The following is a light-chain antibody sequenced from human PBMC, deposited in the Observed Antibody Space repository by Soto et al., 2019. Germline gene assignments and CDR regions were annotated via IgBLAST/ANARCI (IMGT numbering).Light chain of an antibody. CDR2: NDN. CDR1: NFNIGTHT. J-gene: IGLJ3*02. Sequence: QSVLTQPPSASGTPGQRVTISCSGTNFNIGTHTVNWYQQLPGTAPKVVIYNDNQRPSGVPDRFSGSKSGTSASLAISGPQSEDEADYYCAAWDDTLSGWMFGGGTKLTVL. CDR3: AAWDDTLSGWM. V-gene: IGLV1-44*01.